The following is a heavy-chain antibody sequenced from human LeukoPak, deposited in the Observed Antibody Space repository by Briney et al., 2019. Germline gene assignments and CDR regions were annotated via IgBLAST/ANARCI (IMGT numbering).Heavy chain of an antibody. CDR2: IHGSGDNT. CDR1: GFTFSSNA. J-gene: IGHJ4*02. D-gene: IGHD5-24*01. V-gene: IGHV3-23*01. Sequence: GGSLRLSCAASGFTFSSNAMTWVRQAPGKGLEWVSAIHGSGDNTHYADSVKGRFTISRDKSKNTLYLQMNSLRAEDTAVYYCAKDDGWVQYANWGQGTLVTVSS. CDR3: AKDDGWVQYAN.